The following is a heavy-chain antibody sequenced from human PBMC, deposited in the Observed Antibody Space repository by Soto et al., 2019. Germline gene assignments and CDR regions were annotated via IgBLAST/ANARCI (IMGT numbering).Heavy chain of an antibody. J-gene: IGHJ4*02. CDR1: GGSISSSTYY. D-gene: IGHD3-10*01. V-gene: IGHV4-39*01. Sequence: SETLSLTCTVSGGSISSSTYYWGWIRQPPGKGLEWIGNIFYSGATYYNPSLKSRVTVSVDTSKNQFSLKLSSVTAADTAVYYCASYGSGSYKYYLASWGQGALVTVSS. CDR2: IFYSGAT. CDR3: ASYGSGSYKYYLAS.